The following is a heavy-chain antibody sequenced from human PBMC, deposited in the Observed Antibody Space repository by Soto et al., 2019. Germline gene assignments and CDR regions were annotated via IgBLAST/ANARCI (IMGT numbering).Heavy chain of an antibody. J-gene: IGHJ4*02. D-gene: IGHD6-19*01. V-gene: IGHV1-2*04. CDR1: GYTFTGYY. CDR2: VNPNSGGT. CDR3: VTSRVSIAVAGETEYYFDY. Sequence: GGPVKVSCKASGYTFTGYYIHWVRQAPGQGLEWMGWVNPNSGGTNYAQKFQGWVTMTRDTSISTAYMELSRLRSDDTAVYYCVTSRVSIAVAGETEYYFDYWGQGTLVTVSS.